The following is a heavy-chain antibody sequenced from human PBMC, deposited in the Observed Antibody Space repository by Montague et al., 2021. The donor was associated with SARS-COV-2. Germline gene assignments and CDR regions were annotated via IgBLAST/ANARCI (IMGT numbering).Heavy chain of an antibody. CDR3: ARGNRIAVAGTDFDY. CDR1: GSSISTSPYF. V-gene: IGHV4-39*07. D-gene: IGHD6-19*01. J-gene: IGHJ4*02. CDR2: IYYNGST. Sequence: SETLSLTCTVSGSSISTSPYFWGRIRQPPGRGLEWIGSIYYNGSTYYNPSLKSRVAISIDTSENQFSLKLSSVTAADTAVYYCARGNRIAVAGTDFDYWGQGTLVTVSS.